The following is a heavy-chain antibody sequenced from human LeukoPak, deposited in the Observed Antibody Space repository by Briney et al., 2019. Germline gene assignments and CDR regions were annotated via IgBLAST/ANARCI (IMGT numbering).Heavy chain of an antibody. V-gene: IGHV4-59*08. J-gene: IGHJ4*02. CDR1: GGSISSYY. D-gene: IGHD4-11*01. Sequence: SETLSLTCTVSGGSISSYYWSWIRQPPGKGLEWIGYISHSGRTNFNPSLRSRVTISVATSKNQFSLELSSVTAADTALYYCARHDYSNPRVDYWGQGTLVTASS. CDR2: ISHSGRT. CDR3: ARHDYSNPRVDY.